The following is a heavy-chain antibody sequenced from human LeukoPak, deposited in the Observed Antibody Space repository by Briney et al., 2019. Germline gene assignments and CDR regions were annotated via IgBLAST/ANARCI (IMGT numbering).Heavy chain of an antibody. CDR1: GFTFSILD. CDR3: AREVRSSWYSFDY. Sequence: GGSLRLSCAASGFTFSILDMSWVRQAPGKGLEWVSYISSSSSTIYYADSVKGRFTISRDNAKNSLYLQMNSLRAEDTAVYYCAREVRSSWYSFDYWGQGTLVTVSS. D-gene: IGHD6-13*01. CDR2: ISSSSSTI. J-gene: IGHJ4*02. V-gene: IGHV3-48*04.